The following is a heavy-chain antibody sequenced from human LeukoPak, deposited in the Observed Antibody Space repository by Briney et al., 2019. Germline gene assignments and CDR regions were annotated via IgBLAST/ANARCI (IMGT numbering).Heavy chain of an antibody. CDR3: ARPNYDSSGYYSFDI. D-gene: IGHD3-22*01. J-gene: IGHJ3*02. CDR2: IYPGDSDT. CDR1: GYSFTSYW. Sequence: RGESLKISCKGSGYSFTSYWIGWVRQMPGKGLEWMGIIYPGDSDTRYSPSFQGQVTISADKSISTAYLQWSSLKASDTARYYCARPNYDSSGYYSFDIWGQGTMATVSS. V-gene: IGHV5-51*01.